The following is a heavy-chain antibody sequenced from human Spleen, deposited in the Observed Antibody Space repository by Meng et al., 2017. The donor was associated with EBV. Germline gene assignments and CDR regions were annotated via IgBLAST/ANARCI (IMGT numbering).Heavy chain of an antibody. J-gene: IGHJ4*02. CDR3: ARGYPPDFDY. V-gene: IGHV4-30-4*01. CDR1: DGSISSGGSY. Sequence: QVQLQASGPGLVKSSPALSLTCAVSDGSISSGGSYWNWIRQPPGKGLEWIGYIYHTGGTYYNPSLKSRVTISVDTSKNKFSMNLSSVTAADTAVYYCARGYPPDFDYWGQGTLVTVSS. D-gene: IGHD2-15*01. CDR2: IYHTGGT.